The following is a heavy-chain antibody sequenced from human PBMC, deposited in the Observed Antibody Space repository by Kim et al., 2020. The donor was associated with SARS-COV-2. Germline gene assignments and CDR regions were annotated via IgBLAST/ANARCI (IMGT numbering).Heavy chain of an antibody. V-gene: IGHV4-39*01. J-gene: IGHJ6*02. CDR1: GGSISSSSYY. CDR3: ARGSVAVAGTLYYYYYYGMDV. D-gene: IGHD6-19*01. Sequence: SETLSLTCTVSGGSISSSSYYWGWIRQPPGKGLEWIGSIYYSGSTYYNPSLKSRVTISVDTSKNQFSLKLSSVTAADTAVYYYARGSVAVAGTLYYYYYYGMDVWGQGTTVTVSS. CDR2: IYYSGST.